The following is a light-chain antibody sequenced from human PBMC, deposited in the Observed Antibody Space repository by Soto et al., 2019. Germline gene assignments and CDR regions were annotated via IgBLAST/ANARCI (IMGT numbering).Light chain of an antibody. Sequence: ELVLTQSPATLSFSPGERATLSCRASQSVSSYLAWYQQKPGQAPRLLIYDASNGATGIPARFSGSGSGTDFTLTIGSLEPEDFAVYYWQQRSNWPGTFGQGTRLEIK. CDR1: QSVSSY. CDR2: DAS. V-gene: IGKV3-11*01. CDR3: QQRSNWPGT. J-gene: IGKJ5*01.